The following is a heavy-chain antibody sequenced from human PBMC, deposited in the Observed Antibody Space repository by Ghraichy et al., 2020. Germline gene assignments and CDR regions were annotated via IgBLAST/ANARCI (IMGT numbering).Heavy chain of an antibody. CDR1: GFTFSSYA. V-gene: IGHV3-23*01. D-gene: IGHD4-17*01. Sequence: GGSLRLSCAASGFTFSSYAMSWVRQAPGKGLEWVSAISGSGGSTYYADSVKGRFTISRDNSKNTLYLQMNSLRAEDTAVYYCAKQQIREDYGDYGASDYWGQGTLVIVSS. CDR3: AKQQIREDYGDYGASDY. J-gene: IGHJ4*02. CDR2: ISGSGGST.